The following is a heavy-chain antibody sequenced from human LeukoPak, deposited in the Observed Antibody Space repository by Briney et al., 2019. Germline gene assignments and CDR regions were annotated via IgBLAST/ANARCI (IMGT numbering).Heavy chain of an antibody. Sequence: SETLSLTCTVSGGSTSSYYWTWIRQPPGKGLEWIGYIYATGSTNYNSSLKSRVTISVDTSKNQFSPKLSSATAADTAVYYCARTYYYDTGGFESWGQGTLVTVSS. D-gene: IGHD3-22*01. CDR3: ARTYYYDTGGFES. CDR1: GGSTSSYY. V-gene: IGHV4-4*09. CDR2: IYATGST. J-gene: IGHJ4*02.